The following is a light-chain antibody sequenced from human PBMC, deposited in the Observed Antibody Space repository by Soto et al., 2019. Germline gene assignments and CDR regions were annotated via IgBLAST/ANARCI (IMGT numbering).Light chain of an antibody. CDR2: AAS. J-gene: IGKJ1*01. V-gene: IGKV1-39*01. CDR3: QQTYNTPWT. Sequence: DIQMTQSPSSLSASVGDRVTITCRTSQTITDFLSWYQQRPGKAPKLLIYAASTLQSGVPSRFSGSGSGTDFTLTVSSLQPEDFATYYCQQTYNTPWTFGQGTKVDIK. CDR1: QTITDF.